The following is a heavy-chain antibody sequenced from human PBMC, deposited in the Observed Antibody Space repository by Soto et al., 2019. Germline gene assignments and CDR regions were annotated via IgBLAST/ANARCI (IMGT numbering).Heavy chain of an antibody. D-gene: IGHD3-3*01. Sequence: EVQLLESGGGLVQPGGSLRLSCAVYGFNFTSYAMSWVRQAPGKGLEWVSGISGGGGSTYYADSVRGRFTISRDNSKNTLYLQMNSLRAEDTAVFYCAKNTGYDFWSGYYSGGYFDYWGQGALLTVSS. CDR2: ISGGGGST. CDR1: GFNFTSYA. J-gene: IGHJ4*02. V-gene: IGHV3-23*01. CDR3: AKNTGYDFWSGYYSGGYFDY.